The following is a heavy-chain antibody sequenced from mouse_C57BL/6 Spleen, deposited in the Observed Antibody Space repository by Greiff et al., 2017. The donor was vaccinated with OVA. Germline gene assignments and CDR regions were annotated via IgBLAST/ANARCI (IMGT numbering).Heavy chain of an antibody. J-gene: IGHJ4*01. D-gene: IGHD1-1*01. CDR3: TSIITTVPYAMDY. CDR1: GFTFSSYA. CDR2: ISSGGDYI. V-gene: IGHV5-9-1*02. Sequence: EVKLVESGEGLVKPGGSLKLSCAASGFTFSSYAMSWVRQTPETRLEWVAYISSGGDYIYYADTVKGRFTISRDNARNTLYLQMSSLKSEDTAMYYCTSIITTVPYAMDYWGQGTSVTVSS.